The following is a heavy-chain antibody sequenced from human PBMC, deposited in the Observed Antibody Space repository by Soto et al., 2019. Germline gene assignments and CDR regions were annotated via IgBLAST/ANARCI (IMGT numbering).Heavy chain of an antibody. V-gene: IGHV4-34*02. D-gene: IGHD3-10*01. J-gene: IGHJ6*02. CDR3: ARGQLVWYGDLTPYHRDMDV. CDR1: GGSFDDFY. Sequence: QVQLQQWGAGLLRPSETLSLTCAFYGGSFDDFYWSWVRQSPGKGLEWVGVISDAGGSNYSASRASRVSISVDTSKNQFSLHLRSVTAADTGLYYCARGQLVWYGDLTPYHRDMDVWGQGTTVTVSS. CDR2: ISDAGGS.